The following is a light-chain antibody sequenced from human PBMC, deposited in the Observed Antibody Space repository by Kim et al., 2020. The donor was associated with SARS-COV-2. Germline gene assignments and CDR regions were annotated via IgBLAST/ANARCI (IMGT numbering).Light chain of an antibody. CDR1: SGDVGIYTY. CDR2: DVG. CDR3: NSYTGTSALV. V-gene: IGLV2-14*04. Sequence: QSITNSCTGTSGDVGIYTYVSLYQQQPGKAPKLIIFDVGFRPSGVSNRCSGSKSGNTATLTISGLQADDEADYYCNSYTGTSALVFGSGTKVTVL. J-gene: IGLJ1*01.